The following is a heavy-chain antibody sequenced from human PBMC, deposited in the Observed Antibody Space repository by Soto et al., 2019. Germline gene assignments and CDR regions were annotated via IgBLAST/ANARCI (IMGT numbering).Heavy chain of an antibody. CDR1: GGSISSYY. CDR2: IYYSGST. V-gene: IGHV4-59*08. Sequence: SETLSLTCTVSGGSISSYYWSWIRQPPGKGLEWIGYIYYSGSTNYNPSLKSRVTISVDTSKNQFSLKLSSVTAADTAVYYCARHGGWVPYFDSWGQGTLVTASS. CDR3: ARHGGWVPYFDS. J-gene: IGHJ4*02. D-gene: IGHD6-19*01.